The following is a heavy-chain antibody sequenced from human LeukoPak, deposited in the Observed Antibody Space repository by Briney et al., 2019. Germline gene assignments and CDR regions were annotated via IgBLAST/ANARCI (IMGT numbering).Heavy chain of an antibody. Sequence: GEPLKISCKGSGYSFANYWIGWVRQMPGKGLEWMGIIYPGDSDTKYSPSFEGQVAISVDKSISTTYLQWSSLEASDTAMYYCVTYSVGYYYFDFWGQGTLVTVSS. J-gene: IGHJ4*02. V-gene: IGHV5-51*01. CDR2: IYPGDSDT. D-gene: IGHD3-22*01. CDR1: GYSFANYW. CDR3: VTYSVGYYYFDF.